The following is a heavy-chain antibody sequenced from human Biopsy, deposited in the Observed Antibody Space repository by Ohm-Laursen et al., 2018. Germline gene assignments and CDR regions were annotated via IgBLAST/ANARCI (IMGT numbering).Heavy chain of an antibody. CDR1: GFTFTSYG. Sequence: SLRLSCTAPGFTFTSYGMHWVRQAPGKGLEWVAVISYDGSGEYYADSLQGRFTISRDNPKNTVDLQMNSLRAEDTAVYFCARDEKRWDYNNYFSWHFDLWGRGTLVTVSS. J-gene: IGHJ2*01. CDR3: ARDEKRWDYNNYFSWHFDL. V-gene: IGHV3-30*03. D-gene: IGHD4-11*01. CDR2: ISYDGSGE.